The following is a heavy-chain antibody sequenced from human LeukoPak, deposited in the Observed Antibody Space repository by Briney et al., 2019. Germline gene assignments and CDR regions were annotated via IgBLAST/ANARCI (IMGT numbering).Heavy chain of an antibody. J-gene: IGHJ4*02. D-gene: IGHD6-19*01. Sequence: GGSLRLSCAASGFTVSSSYMSWVRQAPGKGLEWVSAISGSGGSTYYADSVKGRFTISRDNSKNTLYLQMNSLRAEDTAVYYCASGWYYFDYWGQGTLVTVSS. CDR2: ISGSGGST. CDR3: ASGWYYFDY. CDR1: GFTVSSSY. V-gene: IGHV3-23*01.